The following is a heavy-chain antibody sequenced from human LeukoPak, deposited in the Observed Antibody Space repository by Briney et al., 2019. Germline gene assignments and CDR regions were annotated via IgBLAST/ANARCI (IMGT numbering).Heavy chain of an antibody. D-gene: IGHD1-26*01. V-gene: IGHV3-7*01. Sequence: GGSLRLSCAASGFTFSTYWMSWVRQAPGKGLEWVANIKQDGSEKHYVESVKGRFTISRENAKNSLYLQMNSLRAEDTAVYYCASGNYYWNLYYWGQGTLVTVSS. CDR2: IKQDGSEK. CDR3: ASGNYYWNLYY. J-gene: IGHJ4*02. CDR1: GFTFSTYW.